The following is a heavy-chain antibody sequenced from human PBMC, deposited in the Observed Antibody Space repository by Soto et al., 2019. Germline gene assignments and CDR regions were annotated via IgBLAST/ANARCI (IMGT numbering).Heavy chain of an antibody. D-gene: IGHD3-10*01. V-gene: IGHV3-33*01. CDR3: ARERLPYGSGSYYSSFDY. CDR2: IWYDGSNK. CDR1: GFTFSSYG. J-gene: IGHJ4*02. Sequence: QVQLVESGGGVVQPGRSLRLSCAASGFTFSSYGMHWVRQAPGKGLEWVAVIWYDGSNKYYADSVKGRFTISRDNSKNTLYLQMNSLRAEDTAVYYCARERLPYGSGSYYSSFDYWGQGTLVTVSS.